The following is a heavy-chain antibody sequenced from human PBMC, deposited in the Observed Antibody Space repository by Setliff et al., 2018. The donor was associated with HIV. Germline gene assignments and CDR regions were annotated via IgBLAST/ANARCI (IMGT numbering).Heavy chain of an antibody. Sequence: GGSLRLSCAASGFTFDDYTMHWVRQAPGKAPEWVSLISWDGYNTYYADSVKGRFTISRDNSNNMLFLQMNSLRTEDTAVYYCARSGGDCSGISCYSLWFDPWGHGTLVTV. CDR2: ISWDGYNT. V-gene: IGHV3-43*01. J-gene: IGHJ5*02. CDR3: ARSGGDCSGISCYSLWFDP. CDR1: GFTFDDYT. D-gene: IGHD2-15*01.